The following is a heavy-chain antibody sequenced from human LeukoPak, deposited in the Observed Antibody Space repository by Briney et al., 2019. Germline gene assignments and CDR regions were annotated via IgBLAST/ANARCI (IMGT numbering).Heavy chain of an antibody. Sequence: PGGSLRLSCAASGFTFDDYAMHWVRQAPGKGLEWVSGISWNSGSIGYADSVKGRFTISRDNAKNSLYLQMNRLRAEDTAVYYCARDARVIVDYWGQGTLVTVSS. CDR2: ISWNSGSI. CDR3: ARDARVIVDY. J-gene: IGHJ4*02. CDR1: GFTFDDYA. V-gene: IGHV3-9*01. D-gene: IGHD2/OR15-2a*01.